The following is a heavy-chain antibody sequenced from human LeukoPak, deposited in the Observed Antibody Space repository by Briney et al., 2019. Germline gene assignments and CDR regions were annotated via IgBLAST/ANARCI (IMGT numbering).Heavy chain of an antibody. D-gene: IGHD3-10*01. J-gene: IGHJ4*02. CDR2: ISSSSSTI. V-gene: IGHV3-48*04. CDR1: GFTFSSYS. CDR3: ARVEERFGGFYAAYFDY. Sequence: GGPLRLSCAASGFTFSSYSMNWVRQAPGKGLEWVSYISSSSSTIYYADSVKGRFTISRDNAKNSLYLQMNSLRAEDTAVYYCARVEERFGGFYAAYFDYWGQGTLVTVSS.